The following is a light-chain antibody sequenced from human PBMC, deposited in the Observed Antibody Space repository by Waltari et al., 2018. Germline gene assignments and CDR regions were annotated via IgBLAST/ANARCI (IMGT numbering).Light chain of an antibody. V-gene: IGKV3-15*01. Sequence: ILLTQSPATLSVSPGERATLSCRASQNIDTRLAWYQHKPCQAPRLLIYGASTRAADIPARFRGSGFGTDFSLTINSLQSEDFAVYYCQQYLQWPPAITFGPGTRL. CDR1: QNIDTR. CDR2: GAS. J-gene: IGKJ5*01. CDR3: QQYLQWPPAIT.